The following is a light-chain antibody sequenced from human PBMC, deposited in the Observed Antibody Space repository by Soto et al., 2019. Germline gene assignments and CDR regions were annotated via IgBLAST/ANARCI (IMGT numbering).Light chain of an antibody. CDR2: AAS. J-gene: IGKJ1*01. V-gene: IGKV1-39*01. Sequence: DTQMTQSPSSLSASVGDRVAITCRASQTIDVYLNWYVQKPGRAPQLLIHAASKLHSGVPSRFSGSGSGTDFTLTISSLQADDFATYFCQQSYMTPRTFGQGTKVE. CDR1: QTIDVY. CDR3: QQSYMTPRT.